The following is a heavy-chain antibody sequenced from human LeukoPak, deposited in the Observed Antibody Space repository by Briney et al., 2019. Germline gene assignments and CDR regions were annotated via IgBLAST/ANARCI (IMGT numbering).Heavy chain of an antibody. V-gene: IGHV1-46*01. Sequence: ASVTVSCEASGYTFTSYYMHWVRQAPGQGLEWMGIINPSGGSTSYAQKFQGRVTMTRDTSTSTVYMELSSLRSEDTAVYYCAREGHIVVVTASDPYYLDYWGQGTLVTVSS. J-gene: IGHJ4*02. CDR3: AREGHIVVVTASDPYYLDY. D-gene: IGHD2-21*02. CDR1: GYTFTSYY. CDR2: INPSGGST.